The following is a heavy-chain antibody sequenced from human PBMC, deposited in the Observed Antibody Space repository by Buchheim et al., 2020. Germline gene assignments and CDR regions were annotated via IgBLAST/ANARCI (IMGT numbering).Heavy chain of an antibody. CDR1: GFSFRSHA. Sequence: QVQLVESGGGVVQPGTSLRLSCAASGFSFRSHAMHWVRQAPGKGLEWVALISYDARYKDYPDSVKGRFTISRDNSKNTPYLQMNSLRVEDTAVYYCLAEIGAREFDHWGQGTL. D-gene: IGHD2/OR15-2a*01. CDR2: ISYDARYK. CDR3: LAEIGAREFDH. V-gene: IGHV3-30*03. J-gene: IGHJ4*02.